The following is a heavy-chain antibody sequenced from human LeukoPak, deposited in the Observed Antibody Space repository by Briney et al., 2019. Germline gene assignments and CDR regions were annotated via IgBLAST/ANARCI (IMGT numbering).Heavy chain of an antibody. Sequence: GGSLRLSCAASGFIFNNYAISWVRQAPGKGPEWVSAVSGGDSRTFYADSVKGRFTIFTDNSKNTLYLQMNSLRDEDTAAYYCAKEEAVAGVPYFQHWGQGTLVTVSS. CDR3: AKEEAVAGVPYFQH. D-gene: IGHD6-19*01. CDR1: GFIFNNYA. CDR2: VSGGDSRT. V-gene: IGHV3-23*01. J-gene: IGHJ1*01.